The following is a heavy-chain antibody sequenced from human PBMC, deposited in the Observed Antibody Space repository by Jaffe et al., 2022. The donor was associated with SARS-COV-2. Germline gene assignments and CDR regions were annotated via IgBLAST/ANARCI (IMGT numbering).Heavy chain of an antibody. CDR1: GGSFSGYY. V-gene: IGHV4-34*01. CDR2: INHSGST. D-gene: IGHD5-12*01. J-gene: IGHJ5*02. Sequence: QVQLQQWGAGLLKPSETLSLTCAVYGGSFSGYYWSWIRQPPGKGLEWIGEINHSGSTNYNPSLKSRVTISVDTSKNQFSLKLSSVTAADTAVYYCARGGRDGYNLRPNWFDPWGQGTLVTVSS. CDR3: ARGGRDGYNLRPNWFDP.